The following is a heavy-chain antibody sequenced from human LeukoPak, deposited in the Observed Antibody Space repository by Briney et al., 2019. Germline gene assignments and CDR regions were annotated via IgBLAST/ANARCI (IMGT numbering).Heavy chain of an antibody. J-gene: IGHJ5*02. D-gene: IGHD6-13*01. Sequence: PGGSLRLSCATSGFTVSNYAMSWVRQAPGKGLEWVSGIRGRGGSTYYADFVKGRFTISRDNSKNTLYLQMNSLRVEDTAVYYCAKDSRYSSSINYFDPWGQGTLVTVSS. CDR2: IRGRGGST. CDR1: GFTVSNYA. V-gene: IGHV3-23*01. CDR3: AKDSRYSSSINYFDP.